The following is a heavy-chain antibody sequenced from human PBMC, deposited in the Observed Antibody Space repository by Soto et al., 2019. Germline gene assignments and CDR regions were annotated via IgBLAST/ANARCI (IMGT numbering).Heavy chain of an antibody. Sequence: ASVKVSCKASGYTFTSYAMHWVRQAPGQRLEWMGWINAGNGNTKYSQKFQGRVTITRDTSASTVYMELSSLRSEDTAVYYCASGAYDSSGYYAYYFDYWGQGTLVTVSS. CDR1: GYTFTSYA. CDR3: ASGAYDSSGYYAYYFDY. V-gene: IGHV1-3*01. J-gene: IGHJ4*02. D-gene: IGHD3-22*01. CDR2: INAGNGNT.